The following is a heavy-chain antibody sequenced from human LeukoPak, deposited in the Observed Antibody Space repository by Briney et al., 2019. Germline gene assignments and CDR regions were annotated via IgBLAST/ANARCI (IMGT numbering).Heavy chain of an antibody. J-gene: IGHJ3*02. D-gene: IGHD1-7*01. Sequence: SETLSLTCSVSGGSISGYYLTWIRQPDGKGLECIGRVYTSGSTHYNPSLKTRLTMSVDTSKNQFSLKLSSVTAADTPVYYCARIITGSTTAFDIRGQGTMGTVSS. CDR1: GGSISGYY. CDR3: ARIITGSTTAFDI. CDR2: VYTSGST. V-gene: IGHV4-4*07.